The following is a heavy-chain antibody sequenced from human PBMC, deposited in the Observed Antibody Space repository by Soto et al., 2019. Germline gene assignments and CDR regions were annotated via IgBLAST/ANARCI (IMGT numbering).Heavy chain of an antibody. CDR1: GFIFSNYG. J-gene: IGHJ4*02. CDR3: AITSVADASFDY. Sequence: GGSLRLSCAGSGFIFSNYGMHWVRQAPGKGLEWVAFISYDGGETFYADSVKGRFTISRDNSKSTVFLHMNSLEKEDTAVYYCAITSVADASFDYWGQGTLVTVSS. D-gene: IGHD5-12*01. V-gene: IGHV3-30*03. CDR2: ISYDGGET.